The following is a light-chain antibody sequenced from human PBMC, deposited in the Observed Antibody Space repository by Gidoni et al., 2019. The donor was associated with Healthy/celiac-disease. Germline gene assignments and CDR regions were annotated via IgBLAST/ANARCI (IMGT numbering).Light chain of an antibody. J-gene: IGLJ2*01. CDR1: SSDVGGYNY. V-gene: IGLV2-14*03. CDR2: DVS. CDR3: SSYTSSSTGVV. Sequence: QSALTQPASVSGSPGQSITISCTGTSSDVGGYNYFSWYQQHPGNAPKLMIYDVSNRPSGVSNRFSGSKSGNTASLTISGLQAEDEADYYCSSYTSSSTGVVFGGGTKLTVL.